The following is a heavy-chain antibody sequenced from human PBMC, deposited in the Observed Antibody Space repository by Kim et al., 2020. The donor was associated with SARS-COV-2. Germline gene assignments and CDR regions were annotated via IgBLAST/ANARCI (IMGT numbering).Heavy chain of an antibody. Sequence: TSYAQRCQGRVTMTRDTSTGAVYMELSSLRSEDTAVYYCARDTSLGGIDDWGQGTLVTVSS. CDR3: ARDTSLGGIDD. D-gene: IGHD3-16*01. J-gene: IGHJ4*02. CDR2: T. V-gene: IGHV1-46*01.